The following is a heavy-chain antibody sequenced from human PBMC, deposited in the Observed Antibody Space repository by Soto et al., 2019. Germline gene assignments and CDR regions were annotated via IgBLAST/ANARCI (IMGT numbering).Heavy chain of an antibody. V-gene: IGHV3-23*01. CDR1: GFTFSSYA. J-gene: IGHJ4*02. D-gene: IGHD2-2*01. Sequence: EVQLLESGGGLVQPGGSLRLSCAASGFTFSSYAMSWVRQAHGKGLVWVSAISGSGGSTYYADSVKGRFTISTDNTKNSLYLQMNSVRAEDTAVYYCAKDEYCGSTGCYGYYFDYWGQGTLVTVSS. CDR3: AKDEYCGSTGCYGYYFDY. CDR2: ISGSGGST.